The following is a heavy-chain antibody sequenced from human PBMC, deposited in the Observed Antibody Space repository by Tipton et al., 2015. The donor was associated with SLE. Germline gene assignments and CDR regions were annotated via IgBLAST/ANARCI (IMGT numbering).Heavy chain of an antibody. J-gene: IGHJ4*02. D-gene: IGHD1-26*01. CDR3: AREGLRRGDFDF. CDR1: GGSISSSSYY. V-gene: IGHV4-39*07. Sequence: LRLSCTVSGGSISSSSYYWGWIRQPPGKGLEWIGSIYYSENTSYNPSLKNRVTISVDTSNNQFSLMLTSLTAADTAVYYCAREGLRRGDFDFWGQGILVTVSS. CDR2: IYYSENT.